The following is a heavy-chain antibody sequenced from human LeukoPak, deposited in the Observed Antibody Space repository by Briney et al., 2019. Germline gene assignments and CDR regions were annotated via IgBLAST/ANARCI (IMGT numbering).Heavy chain of an antibody. CDR1: GFTFGDYA. D-gene: IGHD6-13*01. Sequence: GGSLRLSCTASGFTFGDYAMSWFRQAPGKGLEWVGFIRSKTYGGTTEYAASVKGRFTISRDDSKSIAYLQMNSLKTEDTAVYYCTRAEIAAAGTEYFQHWGQGTLVTVSS. CDR2: IRSKTYGGTT. V-gene: IGHV3-49*03. J-gene: IGHJ1*01. CDR3: TRAEIAAAGTEYFQH.